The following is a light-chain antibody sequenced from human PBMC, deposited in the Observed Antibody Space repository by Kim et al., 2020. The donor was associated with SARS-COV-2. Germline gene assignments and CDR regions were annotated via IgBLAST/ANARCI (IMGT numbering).Light chain of an antibody. Sequence: QSVLAQPPSASGTPGQRVTISCSGSRSNIGSNTGNWYQQLPGTAPKLLIYSNDQRPSGVPDRFSASKSGASASLAISGLQSEDEADYYCAAWDDDLNGWVFGGGTQLTVL. CDR3: AAWDDDLNGWV. CDR2: SND. V-gene: IGLV1-44*01. J-gene: IGLJ3*02. CDR1: RSNIGSNT.